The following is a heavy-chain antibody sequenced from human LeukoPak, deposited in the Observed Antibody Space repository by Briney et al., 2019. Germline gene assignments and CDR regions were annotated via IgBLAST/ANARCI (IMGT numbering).Heavy chain of an antibody. CDR2: INHSGST. CDR3: ARGYLPYSSGWYYYY. CDR1: GGSFSGYY. J-gene: IGHJ4*02. Sequence: SETLSLTCAVYGGSFSGYYWSWIRQPPGKGLEWIGEINHSGSTNYNPSLKSRVTISVDTSKNQFSLKLSSVTAADTAVYYCARGYLPYSSGWYYYYWGQGTLVTVSS. D-gene: IGHD6-19*01. V-gene: IGHV4-34*01.